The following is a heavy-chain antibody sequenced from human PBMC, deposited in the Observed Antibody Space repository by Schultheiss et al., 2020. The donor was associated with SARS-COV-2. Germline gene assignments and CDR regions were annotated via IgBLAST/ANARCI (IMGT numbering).Heavy chain of an antibody. D-gene: IGHD6-13*01. CDR2: ISGSGGST. V-gene: IGHV3-23*01. J-gene: IGHJ5*02. Sequence: GGSLRLSCAASGFTFSSYAMHWVRQAPGKGLEWVSAISGSGGSTYYADSVKGRFTISRDNSKNTLYLQMNSLRAEDTAVYYCARDLGIAAAGRGNWFDPWGQGTLVTVSS. CDR3: ARDLGIAAAGRGNWFDP. CDR1: GFTFSSYA.